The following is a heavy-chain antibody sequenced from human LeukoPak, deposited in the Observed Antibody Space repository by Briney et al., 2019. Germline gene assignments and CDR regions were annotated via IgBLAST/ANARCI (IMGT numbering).Heavy chain of an antibody. Sequence: GESLKISCKGSGYSFTSYWIGWVRQMPGKGLEWMGIIYPGDSDTRYSPSFQGQVTISADKSISTAYLQWSSLKASDTAMCYCARHEDCSGGSCSRDGNWFDPWGQGTLVTVSS. D-gene: IGHD2-15*01. V-gene: IGHV5-51*01. CDR2: IYPGDSDT. J-gene: IGHJ5*02. CDR1: GYSFTSYW. CDR3: ARHEDCSGGSCSRDGNWFDP.